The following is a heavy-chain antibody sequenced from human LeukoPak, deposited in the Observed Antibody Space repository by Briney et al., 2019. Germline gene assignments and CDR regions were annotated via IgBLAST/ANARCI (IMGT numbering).Heavy chain of an antibody. Sequence: GGSLRLSCSASGFTFSRYATHWVRQAPGKGLEYVSAISSSGGSTYYADSVKGRFTISRDNSKDTLYLQMSSLRAEDTTVYYCVKSAGFDWLSPLDAFDIWAKGQWSPSLQ. CDR1: GFTFSRYA. V-gene: IGHV3-64D*06. D-gene: IGHD3-9*01. CDR3: VKSAGFDWLSPLDAFDI. J-gene: IGHJ3*02. CDR2: ISSSGGST.